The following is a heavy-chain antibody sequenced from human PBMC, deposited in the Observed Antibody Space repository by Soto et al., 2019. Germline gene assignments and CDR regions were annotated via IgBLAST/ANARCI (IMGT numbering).Heavy chain of an antibody. CDR1: GGSFSSYA. V-gene: IGHV1-69*01. J-gene: IGHJ4*02. D-gene: IGHD6-6*01. CDR2: IIPIFGTP. Sequence: QVQLVQSGAEVKKPGSSVKVSCKASGGSFSSYAISWVRQSPGQGLEWMGGIIPIFGTPSYAQKFQGRVTITADESTSTAYMELSSLRSEDTAVYYCAREYRSSSGRFDNWGQGTLVTVSS. CDR3: AREYRSSSGRFDN.